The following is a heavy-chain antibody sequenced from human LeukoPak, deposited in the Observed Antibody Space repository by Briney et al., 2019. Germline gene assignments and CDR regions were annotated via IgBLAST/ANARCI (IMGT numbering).Heavy chain of an antibody. CDR1: GGSISSGGYS. J-gene: IGHJ4*02. CDR2: IYHSGST. Sequence: ASQTLSLTCTVSGGSISSGGYSWSWIRQPPGKGLEWIGYIYHSGSTYYNPSLKSRVTISVDRSKNQFSLKLSSVTAADTAVYYCARGQKGFGELPLFDYWGQGTLVTVSS. V-gene: IGHV4-30-2*01. CDR3: ARGQKGFGELPLFDY. D-gene: IGHD3-10*01.